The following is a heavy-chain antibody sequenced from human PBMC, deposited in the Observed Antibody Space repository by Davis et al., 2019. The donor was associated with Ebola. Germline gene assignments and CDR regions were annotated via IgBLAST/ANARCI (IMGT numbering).Heavy chain of an antibody. CDR2: ISGSGGSI. CDR3: ARGPTYP. J-gene: IGHJ3*01. V-gene: IGHV3-23*01. Sequence: GESLKISCEASGFSFSTYAMTWVRQAPGKGLEWVSAISGSGGSIYYADSVKGRFTISRDNAKNSLYLQMNSLRDEDTGVYYCARGPTYPWGQGTMVTVSS. CDR1: GFSFSTYA.